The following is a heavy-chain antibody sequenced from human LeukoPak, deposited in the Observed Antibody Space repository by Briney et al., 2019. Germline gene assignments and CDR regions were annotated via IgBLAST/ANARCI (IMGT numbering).Heavy chain of an antibody. Sequence: GRSLRLSCAASGFTFSSYGMHWVRQAPGKGLEWVAVIWYDGSNKNYADSVKGRFTISRDNPKNTLYLQMDSLRAEDTAVYYCARSSYYYGSGSYPDYWGQGTLVTVSS. D-gene: IGHD3-10*01. J-gene: IGHJ4*02. CDR3: ARSSYYYGSGSYPDY. CDR2: IWYDGSNK. V-gene: IGHV3-33*01. CDR1: GFTFSSYG.